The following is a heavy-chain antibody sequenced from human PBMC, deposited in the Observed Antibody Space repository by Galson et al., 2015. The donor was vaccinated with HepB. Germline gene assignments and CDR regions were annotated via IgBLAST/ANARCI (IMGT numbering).Heavy chain of an antibody. V-gene: IGHV3-23*01. CDR2: ISGSGGST. J-gene: IGHJ4*02. Sequence: SLRLSCAASGFTFSSYAMSWVRQAPGKGLEWVSAISGSGGSTYYADSVKGRFTISRDNSKNTLYLQMNSLRAEDTAVYYCAKDNYDSSGYYSSRSYWGQGTLVTVSS. CDR3: AKDNYDSSGYYSSRSY. CDR1: GFTFSSYA. D-gene: IGHD3-22*01.